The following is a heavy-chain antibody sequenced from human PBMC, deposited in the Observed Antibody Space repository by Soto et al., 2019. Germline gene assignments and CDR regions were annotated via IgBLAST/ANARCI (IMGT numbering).Heavy chain of an antibody. Sequence: EVQLLESGGGLVQPGGSLRLSCAASGFSFSNYAMSWVRQAPGKGLEWVSTISGSDGNTYYSDSVKGRFTVSRDNSKNRLSLKMNSLRAEDTAVYYCAKDLYGDYAFDVWGQATMVTVSS. J-gene: IGHJ3*01. D-gene: IGHD4-17*01. CDR2: ISGSDGNT. V-gene: IGHV3-23*01. CDR3: AKDLYGDYAFDV. CDR1: GFSFSNYA.